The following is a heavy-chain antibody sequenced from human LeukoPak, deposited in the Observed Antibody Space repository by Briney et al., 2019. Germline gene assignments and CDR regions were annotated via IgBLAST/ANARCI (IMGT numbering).Heavy chain of an antibody. J-gene: IGHJ5*02. CDR2: IYTSGST. V-gene: IGHV4-4*07. Sequence: SETLSLTCTVFGGSISSYYWSWIRQPAGKGLERIGRIYTSGSTDYSPSLKSRVAMSVDTSKNQFSLKLSSVTAADTAVYYCARESMSGSYYRWFDAWGQGTLATVSS. D-gene: IGHD1-26*01. CDR3: ARESMSGSYYRWFDA. CDR1: GGSISSYY.